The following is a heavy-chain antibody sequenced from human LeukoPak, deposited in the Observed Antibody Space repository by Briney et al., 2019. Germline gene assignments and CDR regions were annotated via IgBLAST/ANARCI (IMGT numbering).Heavy chain of an antibody. V-gene: IGHV3-23*01. Sequence: GGSLRLSCAASGFTFSSYAMSWVRQAPGKGLEWVSAISGSGGSTYYADSVKGRFTIPRDNSKNTLYLQMNSLRAEDTAVYYCAKDHYYDSSGYSDYWGQGTLVTVSS. J-gene: IGHJ4*02. CDR1: GFTFSSYA. CDR2: ISGSGGST. CDR3: AKDHYYDSSGYSDY. D-gene: IGHD3-22*01.